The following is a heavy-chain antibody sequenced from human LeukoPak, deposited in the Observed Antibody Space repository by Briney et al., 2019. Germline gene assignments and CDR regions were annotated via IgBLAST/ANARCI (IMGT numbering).Heavy chain of an antibody. V-gene: IGHV1-3*01. J-gene: IGHJ4*02. D-gene: IGHD5-18*01. Sequence: SVKVSCKASGYIFTSYVMHWVGQAPGQRLEGMGWINAGNGNTKYSQKFRGRVTITRDTSASTAYMEQSRLRPEDTAVYYCAREFSYGLFLPYYFDYWGQGTLVTVSS. CDR3: AREFSYGLFLPYYFDY. CDR1: GYIFTSYV. CDR2: INAGNGNT.